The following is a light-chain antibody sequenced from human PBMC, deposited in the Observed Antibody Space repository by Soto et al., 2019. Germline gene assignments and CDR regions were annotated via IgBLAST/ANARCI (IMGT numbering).Light chain of an antibody. CDR3: GAWNISLSAYV. CDR1: STNVESNY. V-gene: IGLV1-51*02. CDR2: ENN. J-gene: IGLJ1*01. Sequence: QSMLTQPPSLSAAPGQTVTISCSGRSTNVESNYVSWCQQPPGTAPNLLIYENNKRPSGIPDRFSASKSGTSATLVITGLQTGDEADYFCGAWNISLSAYVFGTGTKVTVL.